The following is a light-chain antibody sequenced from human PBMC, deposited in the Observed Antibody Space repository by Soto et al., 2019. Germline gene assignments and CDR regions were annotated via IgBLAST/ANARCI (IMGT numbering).Light chain of an antibody. CDR3: QQYGNSPLT. CDR1: QSVSSSY. Sequence: EIVLTQSPGTLSLSPGERATLSCRASQSVSSSYLAWYQQKPGQAPRLLIYGASSRATGIPDRFSGSGSGTHFTLTISRLEPEDFAVYYWQQYGNSPLTFGPGTKVGIK. V-gene: IGKV3-20*01. J-gene: IGKJ3*01. CDR2: GAS.